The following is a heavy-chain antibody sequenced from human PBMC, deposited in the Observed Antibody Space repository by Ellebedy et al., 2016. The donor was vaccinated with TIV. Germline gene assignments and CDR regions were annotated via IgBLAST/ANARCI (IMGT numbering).Heavy chain of an antibody. CDR3: ARAGLEPRSVDYYFYGLDV. V-gene: IGHV1-2*04. CDR2: IHPNSGAT. D-gene: IGHD1-1*01. CDR1: GYTFTDNY. Sequence: ASVKVSCXASGYTFTDNYIHWVRQAPGQGLEWMGWIHPNSGATRYAQKFEGWVTMTRDTSIGTVYMELSRSRSDDTAVYYCARAGLEPRSVDYYFYGLDVWGQGTAVTVSS. J-gene: IGHJ6*02.